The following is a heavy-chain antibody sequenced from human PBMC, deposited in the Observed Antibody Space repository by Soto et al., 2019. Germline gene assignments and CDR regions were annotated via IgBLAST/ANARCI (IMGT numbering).Heavy chain of an antibody. CDR3: AKMEGMDPWAYSFDY. V-gene: IGHV3-23*01. CDR1: GFTFSDFA. CDR2: IYGGGNGP. Sequence: VQVLESGGGLVQPGGSLRLSCAATGFTFSDFAMSWVRQAPGKGLEWVSRIYGGGNGPHYADSVKGRVTISRDNSKNRLYLQMNRLRAEDTAVYYCAKMEGMDPWAYSFDYWGQGTLVTVSA. D-gene: IGHD2-2*03. J-gene: IGHJ4*02.